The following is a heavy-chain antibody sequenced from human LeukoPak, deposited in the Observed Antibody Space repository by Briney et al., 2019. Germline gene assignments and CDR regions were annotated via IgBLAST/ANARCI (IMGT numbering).Heavy chain of an antibody. CDR1: GGSISSYY. V-gene: IGHV4-59*08. D-gene: IGHD6-19*01. J-gene: IGHJ4*02. Sequence: SETLSLTCTVSGGSISSYYLSWIRQPPGKGLEWIGYVYYTGSTNYKDSLKSRVTILLDTSKNQFSLKLSSVTAADTAVYYCVRHASSGWYTPYFDFWGQGAPVTVSS. CDR2: VYYTGST. CDR3: VRHASSGWYTPYFDF.